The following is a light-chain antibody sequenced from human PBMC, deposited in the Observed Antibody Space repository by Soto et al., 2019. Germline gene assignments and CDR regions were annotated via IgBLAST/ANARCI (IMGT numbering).Light chain of an antibody. J-gene: IGKJ4*01. CDR2: GAS. V-gene: IGKV3-15*01. CDR1: QSVSSN. CDR3: QHDNNRPQLT. Sequence: EIVMTQSPATLSVSPGERATLSCRASQSVSSNLAWYQQKPGQAPRLLIYGASTRATGIPARFSGSGSRTEFTLTITSLQSEDFAVYYCQHDNNRPQLTFGGGTKVEIK.